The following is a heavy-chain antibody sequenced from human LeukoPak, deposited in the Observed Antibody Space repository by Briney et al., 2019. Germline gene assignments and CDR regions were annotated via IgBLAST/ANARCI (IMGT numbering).Heavy chain of an antibody. J-gene: IGHJ4*02. CDR1: GFTFSDYY. CDR3: ARDWDYYDSSGYYSSFDY. CDR2: ISSSGSTI. D-gene: IGHD3-22*01. V-gene: IGHV3-11*04. Sequence: GGSLRLSCAASGFTFSDYYMSWIRQAPGKGLEWVSYISSSGSTIYYADSVKGRFTISRDNAKNSLYLQMNSLRAEDTAVYYCARDWDYYDSSGYYSSFDYWGQGTLVTVSS.